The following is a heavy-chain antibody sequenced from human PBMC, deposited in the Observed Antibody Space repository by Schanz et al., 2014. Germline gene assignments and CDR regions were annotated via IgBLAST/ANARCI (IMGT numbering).Heavy chain of an antibody. CDR1: RYPFTAYY. V-gene: IGHV1-2*06. CDR3: ASSGAGYSSSWDFDY. J-gene: IGHJ4*02. CDR2: INPNSGDT. Sequence: QVHLVQSGSEVKKPGASVKVSCKASRYPFTAYYMHWVRQAPGQGLEWMGRINPNSGDTNYAQKFQGRVTMTRDTSTSTAYMDMSSLRSEDTAVYYCASSGAGYSSSWDFDYWGQGTLVTVSS. D-gene: IGHD6-13*01.